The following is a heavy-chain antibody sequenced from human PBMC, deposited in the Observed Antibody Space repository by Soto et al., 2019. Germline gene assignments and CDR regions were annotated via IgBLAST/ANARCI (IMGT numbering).Heavy chain of an antibody. Sequence: SETLSLTCTVSGGSISSSSYYWGWIRQPPGKGLEWIGSIYYSGTTYYNPSLRSRLTISVDASKNQFSLKLTSVTAADTAVYYCARNPGYCPGGSCYPLDYWGQGTLVTVSS. CDR2: IYYSGTT. V-gene: IGHV4-39*01. D-gene: IGHD2-15*01. J-gene: IGHJ4*02. CDR3: ARNPGYCPGGSCYPLDY. CDR1: GGSISSSSYY.